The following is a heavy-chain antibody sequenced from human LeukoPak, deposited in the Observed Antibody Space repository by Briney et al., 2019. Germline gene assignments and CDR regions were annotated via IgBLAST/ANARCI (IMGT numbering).Heavy chain of an antibody. CDR3: AGSPLYDLWSGYSYFDY. CDR2: ISSSSSTI. Sequence: GGSLRLSCAASGFTFSSYSMNWVRQAPGKGLEWVSYISSSSSTIYYADSVKGRFTISRDNAKNSLYLQMNSLRAEDTAVYYCAGSPLYDLWSGYSYFDYWGQGTLVTVSS. CDR1: GFTFSSYS. D-gene: IGHD3-3*01. V-gene: IGHV3-48*01. J-gene: IGHJ4*02.